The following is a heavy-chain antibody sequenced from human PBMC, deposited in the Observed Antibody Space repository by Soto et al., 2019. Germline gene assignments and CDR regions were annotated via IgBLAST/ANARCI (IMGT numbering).Heavy chain of an antibody. Sequence: EVQLVESGGDLVQPGGSLRLSCVDSGFTFRSYWMTWVRQAPGKGLEWVANIKKDGSENYYVDAVKGRFTISRDNAKNSLYLQMNSLRAEDSAVYYCARGDYHRSGSYYNWGQGTLVTVSS. CDR1: GFTFRSYW. V-gene: IGHV3-7*04. CDR2: IKKDGSEN. CDR3: ARGDYHRSGSYYN. D-gene: IGHD3-10*01. J-gene: IGHJ4*02.